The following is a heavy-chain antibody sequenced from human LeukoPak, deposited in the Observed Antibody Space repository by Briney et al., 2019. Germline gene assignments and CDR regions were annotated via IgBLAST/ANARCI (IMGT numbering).Heavy chain of an antibody. CDR1: GFTVSSNY. CDR2: IYSGGST. D-gene: IGHD3-16*01. Sequence: GGSLRLSCAASGFTVSSNYMTWVRQAPGKGLEWVSVIYSGGSTYYADSVKGRFTISRDNSKNTLYLQMNSLRAEDTAVYYCARGTGDSDYVFYWGQGTLVTVSS. J-gene: IGHJ4*02. V-gene: IGHV3-53*01. CDR3: ARGTGDSDYVFY.